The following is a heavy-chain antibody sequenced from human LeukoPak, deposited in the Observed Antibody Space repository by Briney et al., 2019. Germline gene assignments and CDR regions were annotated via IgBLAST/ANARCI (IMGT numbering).Heavy chain of an antibody. CDR3: ARGIAPPTAYYYYGMDV. V-gene: IGHV3-30-3*01. J-gene: IGHJ6*02. Sequence: GGSLRLSCAASGFTFSSYAMHWVRQAPGKGLEWVAVISYDGSNKYHADSVKGRFTISRDNSKNTLYLQMNSLRAEDTAVYYCARGIAPPTAYYYYGMDVWGQGTTVTVSS. CDR1: GFTFSSYA. D-gene: IGHD6-13*01. CDR2: ISYDGSNK.